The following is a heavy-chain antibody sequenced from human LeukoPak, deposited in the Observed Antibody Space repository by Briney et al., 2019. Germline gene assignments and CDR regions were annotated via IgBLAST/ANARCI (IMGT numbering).Heavy chain of an antibody. J-gene: IGHJ4*02. Sequence: SVKVSCKASGGTFSSYAMNWVRQAPGQGLEWMGRIIPIFGTANYAQKFQGRVTITADEPTSTAYMELSSLRSEDTAVYYCADISSSSSGRDYWGQGTLVTVSS. CDR1: GGTFSSYA. V-gene: IGHV1-69*13. CDR3: ADISSSSSGRDY. CDR2: IIPIFGTA. D-gene: IGHD6-13*01.